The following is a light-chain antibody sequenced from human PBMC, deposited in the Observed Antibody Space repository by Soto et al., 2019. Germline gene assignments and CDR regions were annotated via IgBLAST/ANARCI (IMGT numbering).Light chain of an antibody. CDR1: SGHSNYA. CDR2: LNSDGSH. V-gene: IGLV4-69*01. J-gene: IGLJ2*01. Sequence: QLVLTQSPSASASLGASVKLTCTLSSGHSNYAIAWHQQQSEKGPRYLMKLNSDGSHSKGDGIPDRFPGSSSGAERYLTISSLQSEDEADYYCQTGGSGSVVFGGGTKLTVL. CDR3: QTGGSGSVV.